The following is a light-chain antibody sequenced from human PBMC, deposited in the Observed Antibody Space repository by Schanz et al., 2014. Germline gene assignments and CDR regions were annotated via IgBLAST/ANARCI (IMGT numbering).Light chain of an antibody. CDR3: QTWGTGIQV. CDR2: LNTDGSH. V-gene: IGLV4-69*01. CDR1: SGHSTSA. J-gene: IGLJ3*02. Sequence: QLVLTQSPSASASLGASVKLTCTLSSGHSTSAIAWHQQQPEKGPRYLMHLNTDGSHNKGDGIPDRFSGSSSGAERYLTISSLQSEDEADYYCQTWGTGIQVFGGGTKLTVL.